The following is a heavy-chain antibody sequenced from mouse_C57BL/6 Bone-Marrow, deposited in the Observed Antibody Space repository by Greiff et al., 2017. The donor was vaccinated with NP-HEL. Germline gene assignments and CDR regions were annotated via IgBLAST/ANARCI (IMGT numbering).Heavy chain of an antibody. CDR2: IYPGNGDT. V-gene: IGHV1-12*01. Sequence: VQLQQSGAELVRPGASVKMSCKASGYTFTSYNMHWVKQTPRQGLAWIGAIYPGNGDTYYNQKIQGKATLTVDKSSSTAYMQLSSLTSEDSAVDFCARWGWLGYFDVWGTGTTVTVSS. D-gene: IGHD1-1*02. CDR1: GYTFTSYN. J-gene: IGHJ1*03. CDR3: ARWGWLGYFDV.